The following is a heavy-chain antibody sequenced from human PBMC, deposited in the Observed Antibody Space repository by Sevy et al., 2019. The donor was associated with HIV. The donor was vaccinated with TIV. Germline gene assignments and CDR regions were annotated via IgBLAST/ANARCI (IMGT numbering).Heavy chain of an antibody. CDR3: ARDSASAVHDAFDI. J-gene: IGHJ3*02. V-gene: IGHV1-18*01. CDR1: GYTFTSYG. CDR2: ISAYNGNT. D-gene: IGHD6-13*01. Sequence: ASVKVSCKASGYTFTSYGISWVRQAPGQGLEWMGWISAYNGNTNYAQKLQGRVTMTTYTSTSTAYMELSSLRSDDTAVYYCARDSASAVHDAFDIWGQGTMVTVSS.